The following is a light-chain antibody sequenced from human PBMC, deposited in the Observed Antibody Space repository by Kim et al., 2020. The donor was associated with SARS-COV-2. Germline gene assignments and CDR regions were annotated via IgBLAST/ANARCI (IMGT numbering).Light chain of an antibody. CDR3: QQYSHWPLT. CDR2: GAS. V-gene: IGKV3-15*01. J-gene: IGKJ4*01. CDR1: QSVSSN. Sequence: EIVITQSPATLSVSPGERAPLSCRASQSVSSNFAWYQQKPGQAPRLLIYGASTRATGIPGMFSGSGSRTEFTLTISSLQSEDFAVYYCQQYSHWPLTFGGGTKVDIK.